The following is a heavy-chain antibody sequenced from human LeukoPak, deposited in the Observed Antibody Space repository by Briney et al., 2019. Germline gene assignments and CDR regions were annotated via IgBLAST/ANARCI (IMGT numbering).Heavy chain of an antibody. J-gene: IGHJ6*03. V-gene: IGHV1-69*13. CDR1: GGTFSSYA. D-gene: IGHD2-2*01. CDR2: IIPIFGTA. CDR3: ASGYCSSTRCFYYYMDV. Sequence: ASVKVSCKASGGTFSSYAISWVRQAPGRGLEWMGGIIPIFGTANFAQKFQGRVTITADESTSTAYMELSSPRSEDTAVYYCASGYCSSTRCFYYYMDVWGKGTTVTVSS.